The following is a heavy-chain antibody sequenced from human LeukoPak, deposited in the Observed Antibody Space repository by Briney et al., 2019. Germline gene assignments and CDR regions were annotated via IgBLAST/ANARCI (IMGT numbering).Heavy chain of an antibody. CDR2: IYSGGST. D-gene: IGHD3-10*01. Sequence: GGSLRLSCAASGFTVSSNYMSWVRQAPGKGLEWVSVIYSGGSTYYADSVKGRFTISRENAKNSLYLQMNSLRAGDTAVYYCARGLLWFGELWFDPWGQGTLVTVSS. CDR1: GFTVSSNY. V-gene: IGHV3-53*01. CDR3: ARGLLWFGELWFDP. J-gene: IGHJ5*02.